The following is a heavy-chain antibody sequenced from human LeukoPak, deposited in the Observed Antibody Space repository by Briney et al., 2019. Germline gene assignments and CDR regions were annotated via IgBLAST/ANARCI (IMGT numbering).Heavy chain of an antibody. CDR2: IRSSGSTI. J-gene: IGHJ4*02. V-gene: IGHV3-11*04. D-gene: IGHD2-2*01. CDR3: ARVDCSSTSCYEFDH. CDR1: GFTFSDYY. Sequence: GGSLRLSCAASGFTFSDYYMSWSRQAPGQGLKWVSYIRSSGSTIYYEDPVMGRFTISRDNAKNSLYLQMNSLRAEDTAVYYCARVDCSSTSCYEFDHWGQRTLVTVSS.